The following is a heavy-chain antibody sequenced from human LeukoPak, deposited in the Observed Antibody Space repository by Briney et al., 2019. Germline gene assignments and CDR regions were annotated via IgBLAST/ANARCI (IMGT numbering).Heavy chain of an antibody. CDR3: ASGTYTHYYFDY. V-gene: IGHV4-59*01. J-gene: IGHJ4*02. CDR1: GGSIRRYY. Sequence: SETLSLTCSVSGGSIRRYYWSWIRQPPGKGLEWIGDIYYSGGTNYNPSLKSRVTIAVDTSKNRFSLKLSSVTAADTAVYYCASGTYTHYYFDYWGQGTLVTVSS. D-gene: IGHD1-26*01. CDR2: IYYSGGT.